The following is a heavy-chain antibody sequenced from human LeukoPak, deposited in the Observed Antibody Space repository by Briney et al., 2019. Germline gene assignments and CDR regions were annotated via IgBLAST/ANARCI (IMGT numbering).Heavy chain of an antibody. J-gene: IGHJ4*02. CDR2: ISSSSSYI. CDR1: GFTFDSYN. CDR3: ARREVAAEISFGFDY. V-gene: IGHV3-21*01. D-gene: IGHD2-15*01. Sequence: GGSLRLSCAASGFTFDSYNMNWVRQAPGKGLEWVSSISSSSSYIYYADSVKGRFTISRDNAKNSLYLQMSSLRADDTAVYYCARREVAAEISFGFDYWGQGTLVTVSS.